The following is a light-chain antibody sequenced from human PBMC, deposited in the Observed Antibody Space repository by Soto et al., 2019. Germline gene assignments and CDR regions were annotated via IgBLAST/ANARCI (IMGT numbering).Light chain of an antibody. CDR2: AAS. J-gene: IGKJ1*01. CDR3: LQDHNYPLT. V-gene: IGKV1-39*01. Sequence: DIQMTQSPSSLSASVGYRVTITCRASHSISSYLNWYQQKPGKAPKLLIYAASSLQSGVPSRFSGSGSGTDFTLTISSLQPEDFATYYCLQDHNYPLTFGQGTKVDIK. CDR1: HSISSY.